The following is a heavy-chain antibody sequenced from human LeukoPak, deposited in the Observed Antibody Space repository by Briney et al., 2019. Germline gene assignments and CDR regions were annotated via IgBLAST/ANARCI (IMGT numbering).Heavy chain of an antibody. Sequence: PSETLSLTCTVSGGSISSYYWSWIRQPPGKELEWIGYIYYSGSTNYNPSLKSRVTISVDTSKNQFSLKLSSVTAADTAVYYCARQGRIGAFDYWGQGTLVTVSS. CDR3: ARQGRIGAFDY. J-gene: IGHJ4*02. CDR1: GGSISSYY. CDR2: IYYSGST. D-gene: IGHD2/OR15-2a*01. V-gene: IGHV4-59*08.